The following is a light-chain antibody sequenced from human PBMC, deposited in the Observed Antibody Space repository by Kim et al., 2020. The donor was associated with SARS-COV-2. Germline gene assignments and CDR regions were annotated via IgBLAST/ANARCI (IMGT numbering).Light chain of an antibody. CDR3: QAWDSSTAV. V-gene: IGLV3-1*01. J-gene: IGLJ3*02. CDR2: QDT. CDR1: KLGDKY. Sequence: SVSPGQTASITCSGDKLGDKYVCWYQQKPGQSPVLVIYQDTKRPSGIPERFSGSNSGNTATLTISGTQAMDEADYYCQAWDSSTAVFGGGTQLTV.